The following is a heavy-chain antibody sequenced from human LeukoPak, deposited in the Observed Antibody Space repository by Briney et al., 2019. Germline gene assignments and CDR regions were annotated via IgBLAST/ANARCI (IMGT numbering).Heavy chain of an antibody. CDR3: AGQTGTTYRDAFDI. D-gene: IGHD1-1*01. CDR1: GFTVSSNY. Sequence: PGGSLRLSCAASGFTVSSNYMSWVRQAPGKGLEWVSVIYSGGSTYYADSVKGAFTISRDNSKNTLYLKMNSLRAEDTAVYYCAGQTGTTYRDAFDIWGQGTMVTVSS. V-gene: IGHV3-66*04. J-gene: IGHJ3*02. CDR2: IYSGGST.